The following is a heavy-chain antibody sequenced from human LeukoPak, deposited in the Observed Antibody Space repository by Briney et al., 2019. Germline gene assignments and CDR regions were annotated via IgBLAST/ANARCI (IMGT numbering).Heavy chain of an antibody. Sequence: PSQTLSLTCTVSGGSINSDTYYWTWIRQDPGKGLEWIGYIYYSGNTYYNPSLKSRVTISIDTSKNQFSLKLSSVTAADTAVYYCARVFKAARIGSIVVPHYFDYWGQGTLVTVSS. CDR1: GGSINSDTYY. D-gene: IGHD3-22*01. V-gene: IGHV4-31*03. J-gene: IGHJ4*02. CDR2: IYYSGNT. CDR3: ARVFKAARIGSIVVPHYFDY.